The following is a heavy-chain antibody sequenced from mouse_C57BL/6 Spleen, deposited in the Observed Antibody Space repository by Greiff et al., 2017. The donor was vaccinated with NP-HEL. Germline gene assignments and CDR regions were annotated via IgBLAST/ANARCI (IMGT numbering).Heavy chain of an antibody. CDR2: IYPGSGNT. D-gene: IGHD1-1*01. Sequence: VQLQQSGAELVRPGASVKLSCKASGYTFTDYYINWVKQRPGQGLEWIARIYPGSGNTYYNEKFKGKATLTAEKSSSTAYMQLSSLTSEDSAVYFGARIDTHYGFLDYWGQGTTLTVSS. CDR3: ARIDTHYGFLDY. CDR1: GYTFTDYY. J-gene: IGHJ2*01. V-gene: IGHV1-76*01.